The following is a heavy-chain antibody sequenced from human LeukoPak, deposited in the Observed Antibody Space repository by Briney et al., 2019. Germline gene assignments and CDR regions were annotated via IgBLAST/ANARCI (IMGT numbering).Heavy chain of an antibody. D-gene: IGHD6-13*01. CDR3: ARVHGLTAAAGPRDY. V-gene: IGHV3-66*02. J-gene: IGHJ4*02. CDR2: IYSGGST. Sequence: GGSLRLSCAASGFTVSSNYMSWVRQAPGKGLEWVSVIYSGGSTNYADSVKGRFTISRDNSKNTLYLQMNSLRAEDTAVYYCARVHGLTAAAGPRDYWGQGTLVTVSS. CDR1: GFTVSSNY.